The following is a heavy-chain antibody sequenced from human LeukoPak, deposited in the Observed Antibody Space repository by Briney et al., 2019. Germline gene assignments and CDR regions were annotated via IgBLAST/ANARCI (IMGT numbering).Heavy chain of an antibody. V-gene: IGHV4-31*01. D-gene: IGHD3-9*01. Sequence: SETLSLTCTVSGGSISSGGYYWSWIRQHPGKGLEWIGYIYYSGSTYYNPSLKSQVTISVDTSKNQFSLNLTSVTAADTALYYCARGPVRLARPYDYWGQGTLVTVSS. J-gene: IGHJ4*02. CDR3: ARGPVRLARPYDY. CDR1: GGSISSGGYY. CDR2: IYYSGST.